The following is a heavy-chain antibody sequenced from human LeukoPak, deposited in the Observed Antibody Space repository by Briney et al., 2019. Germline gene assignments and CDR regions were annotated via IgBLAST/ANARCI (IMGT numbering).Heavy chain of an antibody. Sequence: PGGSLRLSCAASGFTFSSYGMSWVRQAPGQGLEWVSGISGSGGVTYYAGSVQGRFTMSRDNSKNTLYLQMNSLRADDTAIYYCAKNDGYRYGRNYGMDVWGQGTTVTVSS. CDR1: GFTFSSYG. D-gene: IGHD5-18*01. CDR3: AKNDGYRYGRNYGMDV. J-gene: IGHJ6*02. V-gene: IGHV3-23*01. CDR2: ISGSGGVT.